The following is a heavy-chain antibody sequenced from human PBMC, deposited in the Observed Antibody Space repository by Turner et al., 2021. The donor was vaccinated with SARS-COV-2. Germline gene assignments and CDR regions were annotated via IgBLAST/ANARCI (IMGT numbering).Heavy chain of an antibody. CDR1: GFTFSSYS. D-gene: IGHD2-2*01. J-gene: IGHJ6*02. V-gene: IGHV3-21*01. CDR3: ARDHRPVVVPAAKRAGSYYYGMDV. CDR2: IISSISYI. Sequence: EVQLVVSGGGLVKPGGYLRLSCAASGFTFSSYSMNWVRQAPGKGREGVSSIISSISYICYADSVKGRFTISRDNAKNSLYLQMNSLRAEDTAVYYCARDHRPVVVPAAKRAGSYYYGMDVWGQGTTVTVSS.